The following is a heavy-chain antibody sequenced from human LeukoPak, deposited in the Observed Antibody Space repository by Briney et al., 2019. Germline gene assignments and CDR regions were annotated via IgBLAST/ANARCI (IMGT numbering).Heavy chain of an antibody. CDR3: ASSRPYYDILTVFDY. Sequence: PSETLSLTCTVSGGSVSGSTYYWGWIRQPPGKGLGWIGSVYYSGSTYYNSSLKSRITISVDTSRKHFSLKLSSVTAADTAVYYCASSRPYYDILTVFDYWGQGTLVTVSS. CDR2: VYYSGST. D-gene: IGHD3-9*01. CDR1: GGSVSGSTYY. J-gene: IGHJ4*02. V-gene: IGHV4-39*02.